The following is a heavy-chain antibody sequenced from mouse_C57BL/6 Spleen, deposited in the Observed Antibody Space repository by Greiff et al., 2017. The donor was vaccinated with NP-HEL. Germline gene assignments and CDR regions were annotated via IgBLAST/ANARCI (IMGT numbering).Heavy chain of an antibody. D-gene: IGHD1-1*01. CDR3: ARGRLRDYYAMDY. CDR2: INPYNGGT. J-gene: IGHJ4*01. Sequence: EVQLQESGPVLVKPGASVKMSCKASGYTFTDYYMNWVKQSHGKSLEWIGVINPYNGGTSYNQKFKGKATLTVDKSSSTAYMELNSLTSEDSAVYYCARGRLRDYYAMDYWGKGTSVTVSS. CDR1: GYTFTDYY. V-gene: IGHV1-19*01.